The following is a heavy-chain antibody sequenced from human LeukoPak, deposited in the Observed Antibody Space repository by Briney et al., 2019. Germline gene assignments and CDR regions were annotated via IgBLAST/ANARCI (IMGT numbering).Heavy chain of an antibody. D-gene: IGHD3-9*01. J-gene: IGHJ3*02. V-gene: IGHV1-69*05. CDR2: IIPIFGTA. CDR3: ASRTIFPPVAAFDI. Sequence: SVKVSCKASGGTFSSYAISWVRQAPGHGLEWMGRIIPIFGTAKYAQKFQGRVTITTDESTSTAYMELSSLRSEDTSVYYCASRTIFPPVAAFDIWGQGTMVTVSS. CDR1: GGTFSSYA.